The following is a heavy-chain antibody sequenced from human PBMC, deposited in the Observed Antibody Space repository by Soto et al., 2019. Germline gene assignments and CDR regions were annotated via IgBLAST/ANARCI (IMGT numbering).Heavy chain of an antibody. CDR3: ARGGQRALRGNVDFWSGYYVWFDP. CDR1: GGSISSGDYY. V-gene: IGHV4-30-4*01. CDR2: IYYSGST. D-gene: IGHD3-3*01. J-gene: IGHJ5*02. Sequence: SETLSLTCTVSGGSISSGDYYWSWIRQPPGKGLEWIGYIYYSGSTYYNPSLKSRVTISVDTSKNQFSLKLSSVTAADTAVYYCARGGQRALRGNVDFWSGYYVWFDPQGPGTMVTVSS.